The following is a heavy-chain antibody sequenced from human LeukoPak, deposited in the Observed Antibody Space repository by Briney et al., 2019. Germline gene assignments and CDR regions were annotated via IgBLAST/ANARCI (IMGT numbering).Heavy chain of an antibody. CDR1: GFTFSTSA. Sequence: GGSLRLSCAASGFTFSTSAMSWVRQAPGKGLEWVSAISGSGTSTYYSDSVKGRFTISRDNSKHMLYLQMNSLRAEDTAVYYCTKGPRSIDYWGRGTLVTVSS. D-gene: IGHD4-17*01. CDR2: ISGSGTST. J-gene: IGHJ4*02. V-gene: IGHV3-23*01. CDR3: TKGPRSIDY.